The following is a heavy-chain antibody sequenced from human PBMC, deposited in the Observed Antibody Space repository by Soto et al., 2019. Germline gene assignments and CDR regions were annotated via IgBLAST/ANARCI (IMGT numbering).Heavy chain of an antibody. J-gene: IGHJ1*01. CDR3: ARDLDGLHDDSSGPYPRPG. CDR2: IHSSGSI. V-gene: IGHV4-30-4*01. D-gene: IGHD3-22*01. Sequence: SETLSLTCTVSGGSISSDDYYWSWIRQAPGRGLEWIGYIHSSGSIYYNPSLKSRATMSIDTAGNQFSLKVRSVTVADTAVYYCARDLDGLHDDSSGPYPRPGWGQGALVTVSS. CDR1: GGSISSDDYY.